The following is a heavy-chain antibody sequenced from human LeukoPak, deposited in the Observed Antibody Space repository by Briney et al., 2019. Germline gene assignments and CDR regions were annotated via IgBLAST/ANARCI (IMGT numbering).Heavy chain of an antibody. J-gene: IGHJ1*01. CDR2: SSPNAYRT. Sequence: GGCLRLACAASGFTPGSYGMSWVRQAPGEGREWVSFSSPNAYRTSYADSVEGRFTISRDKHRNTLYMQMNSLREKDTDVYFCAIMHGYYDGSGYWVQWGQGTLVTVSS. CDR1: GFTPGSYG. V-gene: IGHV3-23*01. D-gene: IGHD3-22*01. CDR3: AIMHGYYDGSGYWVQ.